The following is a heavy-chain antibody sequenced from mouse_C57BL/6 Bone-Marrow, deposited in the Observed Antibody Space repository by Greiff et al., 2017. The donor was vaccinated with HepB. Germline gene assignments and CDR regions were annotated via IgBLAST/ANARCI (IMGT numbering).Heavy chain of an antibody. Sequence: QVQLQQSGAELVRPGASVTLSCKASGYTFTDYEMHWVKQTPVHGLEWIGAIDPETGGTAYNQKFKGKAILTADKSSSTAYMELRSLTSEDSAVYYCTRDYGYVLDYWGQGTTLTVSS. V-gene: IGHV1-15*01. J-gene: IGHJ2*01. CDR2: IDPETGGT. D-gene: IGHD2-2*01. CDR1: GYTFTDYE. CDR3: TRDYGYVLDY.